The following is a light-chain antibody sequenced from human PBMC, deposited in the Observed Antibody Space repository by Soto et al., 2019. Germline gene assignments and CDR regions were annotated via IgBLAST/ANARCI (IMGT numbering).Light chain of an antibody. J-gene: IGKJ1*01. CDR2: KIS. CDR1: QSLVYSDGNTY. V-gene: IGKV2-24*01. Sequence: DVVMTQTPLSSPVILGQPASISCRSSQSLVYSDGNTYLTWLQQRPGQPPRVLIYKISNRFSGVXDXXSGSGAGTDFTLKISRVESEDVGVYYCMQATHIPHTFGQGTKVEIQ. CDR3: MQATHIPHT.